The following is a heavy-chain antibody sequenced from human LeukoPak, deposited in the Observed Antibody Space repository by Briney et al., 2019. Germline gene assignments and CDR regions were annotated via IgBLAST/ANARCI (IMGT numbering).Heavy chain of an antibody. V-gene: IGHV4-39*01. CDR3: ARLDYRVTTVTR. CDR2: IYYSGST. D-gene: IGHD4-17*01. J-gene: IGHJ4*02. CDR1: GGSISSSSYY. Sequence: SETLSLTCTVSGGSISSSSYYWGWIRQPPGKGLEWIGSIYYSGSTYYNPSLKSRVTISVDTSKNQFSLKLSSVTAADTAVYYCARLDYRVTTVTRWGQGTLVTVSS.